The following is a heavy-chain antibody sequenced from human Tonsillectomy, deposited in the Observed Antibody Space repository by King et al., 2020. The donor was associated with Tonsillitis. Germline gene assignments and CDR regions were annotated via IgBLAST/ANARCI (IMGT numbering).Heavy chain of an antibody. CDR3: ARGGCSSSPCYRGYGMDV. J-gene: IGHJ6*02. D-gene: IGHD2-2*01. V-gene: IGHV1-2*02. CDR2: IDPNTGGT. CDR1: GYIFTGYY. Sequence: VQLVESGAEVKKPGASVKVSCKASGYIFTGYYMHWVRQAPGQGLEWMGWIDPNTGGTNYAQKFQARVTMTRDTSITTVYMEMSRLRSDDTAMYYCARGGCSSSPCYRGYGMDVWGQGTSVTVSS.